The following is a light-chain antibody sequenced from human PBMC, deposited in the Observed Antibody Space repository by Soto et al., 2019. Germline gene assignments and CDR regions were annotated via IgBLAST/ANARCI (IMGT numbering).Light chain of an antibody. CDR2: DAS. V-gene: IGKV3-11*01. CDR3: QQYGSSGT. J-gene: IGKJ1*01. Sequence: EIVLTQSPATLSLSPGERATLSCRASQSVTSYLAWYQQRPGQAPRLLINDASRRATGIPDRFSGSGSGADFTLTISSLEPEDFAVYYCQQYGSSGTFGQGTKVDIK. CDR1: QSVTSY.